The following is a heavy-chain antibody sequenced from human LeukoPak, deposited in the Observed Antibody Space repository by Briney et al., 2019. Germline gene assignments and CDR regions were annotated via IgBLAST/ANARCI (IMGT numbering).Heavy chain of an antibody. J-gene: IGHJ5*02. CDR3: TTLWDIVVVPAAIGENWFDP. D-gene: IGHD2-2*01. CDR2: INTDGSST. CDR1: GFTFSSYW. V-gene: IGHV3-74*01. Sequence: VGSLRLSCAASGFTFSSYWMHWVRQAPGKGLVWVSRINTDGSSTSYADSVKGRFTISRDNAKNTLYLQMNSLKTEDTAVYYCTTLWDIVVVPAAIGENWFDPWGQGTLVTVSS.